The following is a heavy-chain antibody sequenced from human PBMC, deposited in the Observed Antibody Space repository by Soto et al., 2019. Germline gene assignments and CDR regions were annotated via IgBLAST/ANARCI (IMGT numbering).Heavy chain of an antibody. CDR1: GYNFTNYW. Sequence: EVQLVQSGAEVKKPGESLKISCKGSGYNFTNYWIAWVRQVPGKGLEWMGIIYPGASAPKYSPSFQGQVTSSADKSISTAYLQWNSLKTSDTAMYYCAREAYYLDSWGLGALVSVSS. D-gene: IGHD3-16*01. V-gene: IGHV5-51*01. CDR3: AREAYYLDS. CDR2: IYPGASAP. J-gene: IGHJ4*02.